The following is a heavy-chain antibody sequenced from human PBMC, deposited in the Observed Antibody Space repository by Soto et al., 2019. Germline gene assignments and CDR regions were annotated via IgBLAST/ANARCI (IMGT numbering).Heavy chain of an antibody. J-gene: IGHJ4*01. CDR2: IDWDGDE. D-gene: IGHD2-15*01. V-gene: IGHV2-70*17. CDR3: ARTEVSGGICYGDY. Sequence: SGPTLVNPTQTLTLTCTFSGFSLSSSGVCVSWLRQPPGKALEWLARIDWDGDEFYSTSLKTRLTISKDTSKNQVVLTMTNMDPVDTATYYCARTEVSGGICYGDYWGHGTLVTVSS. CDR1: GFSLSSSGVC.